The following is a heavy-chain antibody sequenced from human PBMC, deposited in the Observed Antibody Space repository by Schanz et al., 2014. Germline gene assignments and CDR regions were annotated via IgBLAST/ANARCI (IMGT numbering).Heavy chain of an antibody. CDR1: GFTFSAYA. CDR2: VSRSTPDI. CDR3: ARPALWFGDNCFDP. V-gene: IGHV3-48*01. J-gene: IGHJ5*02. D-gene: IGHD3-10*01. Sequence: EVQLLESGGGLVQSGGSLRLSCAASGFTFSAYAMTWVRQIPGKGLEWVSYVSRSTPDIYYADSVKGRFTMSRDNAKNSVFLQMNSLRAEDTAVYYCARPALWFGDNCFDPWGQGTLVTVSS.